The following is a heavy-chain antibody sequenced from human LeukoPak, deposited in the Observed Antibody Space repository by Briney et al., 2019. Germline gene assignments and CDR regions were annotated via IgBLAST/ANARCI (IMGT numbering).Heavy chain of an antibody. CDR3: ARDLTARGSFDY. CDR2: NYPTGDT. V-gene: IGHV4-4*07. J-gene: IGHJ4*02. CDR1: GVSVTNYY. D-gene: IGHD3-16*01. Sequence: PSETLSLTCSVSGVSVTNYYWRWVRQPAGKRLEWIGRNYPTGDTIYNPSLKSRVTMSVDMSKNHLSLKMTSVTAADAAVYYCARDLTARGSFDYWGQGILVSVSS.